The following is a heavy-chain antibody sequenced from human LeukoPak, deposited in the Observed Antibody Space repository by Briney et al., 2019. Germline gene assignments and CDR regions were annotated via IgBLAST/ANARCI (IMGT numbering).Heavy chain of an antibody. CDR3: ARDGVGGMTRDYFEY. CDR2: IWYDGSKK. V-gene: IGHV3-33*01. CDR1: GFIFKTYA. Sequence: GGSLRLSCAASGFIFKTYAMHWVRQAPGKGLEWVTMIWYDGSKKYYGDSVKGRFTIPRDKSKNTAYLKKNSLGGEDTAVYYFARDGVGGMTRDYFEYWGQGTLVTVSS. J-gene: IGHJ4*02. D-gene: IGHD1-26*01.